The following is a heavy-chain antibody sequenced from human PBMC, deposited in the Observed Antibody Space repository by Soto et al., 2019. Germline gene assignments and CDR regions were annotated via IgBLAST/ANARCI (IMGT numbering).Heavy chain of an antibody. J-gene: IGHJ3*02. Sequence: PGESLKISCKGSGYSFTSYWIGGVRQMPGKGLEWMGIIYPGDSDTRYSPSFQGQVTISADKSISTAYLQCSSLKASDTAMYYYASPSGDSTPDAFDIWGQGTMVTVSS. CDR1: GYSFTSYW. CDR2: IYPGDSDT. CDR3: ASPSGDSTPDAFDI. V-gene: IGHV5-51*01. D-gene: IGHD2-2*01.